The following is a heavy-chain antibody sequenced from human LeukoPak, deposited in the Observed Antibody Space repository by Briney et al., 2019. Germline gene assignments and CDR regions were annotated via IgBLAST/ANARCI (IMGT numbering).Heavy chain of an antibody. CDR3: ARVPSRIAAAGTLAFDI. CDR2: IIPIFGTA. D-gene: IGHD6-13*01. V-gene: IGHV1-69*13. Sequence: GASVKVSCKASGYTFTSYAMNWVRQAPGQGLEWMGGIIPIFGTANYAQKFQGRVTITADESTSTAYMELSSLRSEDTAVYYCARVPSRIAAAGTLAFDIWGQGTMVTVSS. J-gene: IGHJ3*02. CDR1: GYTFTSYA.